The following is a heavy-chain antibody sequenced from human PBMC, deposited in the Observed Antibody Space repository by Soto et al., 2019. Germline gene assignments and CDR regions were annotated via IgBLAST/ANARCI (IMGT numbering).Heavy chain of an antibody. CDR3: AKDPINNYYDSSGYYSY. J-gene: IGHJ4*02. CDR1: GLTFSSYA. CDR2: ISTSSSYI. Sequence: GGSLRLSCAASGLTFSSYAMNWVRQAPGKGLEWVSSISTSSSYIYYADSVKGRFTISRDNAKNSLYLQMNSLRAEDTAVYYCAKDPINNYYDSSGYYSYWGQGTLVTVSS. V-gene: IGHV3-21*04. D-gene: IGHD3-22*01.